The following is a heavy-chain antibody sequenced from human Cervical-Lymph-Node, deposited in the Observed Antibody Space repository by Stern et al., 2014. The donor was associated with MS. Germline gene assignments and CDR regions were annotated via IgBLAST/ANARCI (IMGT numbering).Heavy chain of an antibody. J-gene: IGHJ4*02. Sequence: VQLVESGGGVVQPGRTLRLSCAASGFSFRRYAMHWVRKAPGTGLEWVAVRWYDGSNPYYADSVTGRFTISRDNFKTTLYLQMNSLRAEDTAVYYCASAYSSSHYYFDYWGQGTLVTVSS. D-gene: IGHD6-13*01. CDR1: GFSFRRYA. CDR3: ASAYSSSHYYFDY. V-gene: IGHV3-33*01. CDR2: RWYDGSNP.